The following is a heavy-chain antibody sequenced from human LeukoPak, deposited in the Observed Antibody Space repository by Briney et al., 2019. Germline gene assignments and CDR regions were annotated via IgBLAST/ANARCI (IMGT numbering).Heavy chain of an antibody. D-gene: IGHD3-9*01. J-gene: IGHJ3*02. CDR1: GGSISRYY. V-gene: IGHV4-59*08. Sequence: SETLSHTCTVSGGSISRYYWTWIRQPPGKGLEWIGFIYNTRSTNYNPSLKSRVTISFDTSKNQFSLKLNSVTAADTAVYYCARRNILTEGEAFDIWGQGTMVTVSS. CDR2: IYNTRST. CDR3: ARRNILTEGEAFDI.